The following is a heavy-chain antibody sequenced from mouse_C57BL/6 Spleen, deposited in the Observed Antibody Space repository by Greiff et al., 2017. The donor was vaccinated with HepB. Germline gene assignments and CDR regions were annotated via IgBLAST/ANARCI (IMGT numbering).Heavy chain of an antibody. Sequence: QVQLQQPGAELVKPGASVKLSCKASGYTFTSYWMHWVKQRPGQGLEWIGMIHPNSGSTNYNEKFKSKATLTVDKSSSTAYMQLSSLTSEDSAVYYCARWNYYGSSGNYFDYWGQGTTLTVSS. D-gene: IGHD1-1*01. V-gene: IGHV1-64*01. CDR1: GYTFTSYW. CDR2: IHPNSGST. J-gene: IGHJ2*01. CDR3: ARWNYYGSSGNYFDY.